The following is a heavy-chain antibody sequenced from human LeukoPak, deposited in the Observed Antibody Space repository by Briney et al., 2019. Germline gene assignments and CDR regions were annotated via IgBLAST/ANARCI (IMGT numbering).Heavy chain of an antibody. Sequence: GGSLRLSCAASGFTFSSYSMNWVRQAPGKGLEWVSYISSSSSTIYYADSVKGRFTISRDNAKNSLFLQMNSLRAEDTAVYYCARVGIVGATGGFDYWGQGTLVTVSS. CDR3: ARVGIVGATGGFDY. V-gene: IGHV3-48*04. D-gene: IGHD1-26*01. CDR1: GFTFSSYS. CDR2: ISSSSSTI. J-gene: IGHJ4*02.